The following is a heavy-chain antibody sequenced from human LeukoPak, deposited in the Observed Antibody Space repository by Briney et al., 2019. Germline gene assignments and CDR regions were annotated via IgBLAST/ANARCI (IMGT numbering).Heavy chain of an antibody. J-gene: IGHJ6*02. V-gene: IGHV4-59*01. Sequence: SETLSLTCTVSGGSISSYYWSWIRQPPGKGLEWIGYIYYSGSTNYNPSLRSRVTISVDTSKNQFSLKLSSVTAADTAVYYCARLIRGASYGGGGMDVWGQGTTVTVSS. CDR3: ARLIRGASYGGGGMDV. CDR2: IYYSGST. CDR1: GGSISSYY. D-gene: IGHD4-23*01.